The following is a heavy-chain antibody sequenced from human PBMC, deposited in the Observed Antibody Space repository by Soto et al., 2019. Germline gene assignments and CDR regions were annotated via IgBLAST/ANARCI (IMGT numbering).Heavy chain of an antibody. J-gene: IGHJ4*02. D-gene: IGHD2-8*01. V-gene: IGHV3-53*04. CDR2: IYSGGST. Sequence: GGSLRLSCAASGFTVSSNYMSWVRQAPGKGLEWVSVIYSGGSTYYADSVKGRFTISRHNSKNTLYLQMNSLRAEDTAVYYCARSIGGYCTNGVCPTPHDYWGQGTLVTVSS. CDR1: GFTVSSNY. CDR3: ARSIGGYCTNGVCPTPHDY.